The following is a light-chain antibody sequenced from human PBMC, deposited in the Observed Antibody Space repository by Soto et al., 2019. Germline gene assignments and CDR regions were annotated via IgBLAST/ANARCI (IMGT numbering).Light chain of an antibody. CDR1: SSDVGGYNY. J-gene: IGLJ1*01. Sequence: QSVLTQPASVSGSPGQSITISCTGTSSDVGGYNYVSWYQQHPGKAPKLMIYDVSNRPSGVSNRFSSSKSGNTASLTISGLQAEDEADYYCCSYTSSSSYVFGTGTKLTVL. CDR3: CSYTSSSSYV. V-gene: IGLV2-14*01. CDR2: DVS.